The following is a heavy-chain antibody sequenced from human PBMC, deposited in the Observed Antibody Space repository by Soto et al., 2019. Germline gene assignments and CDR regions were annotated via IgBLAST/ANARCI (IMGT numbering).Heavy chain of an antibody. V-gene: IGHV3-23*01. J-gene: IGHJ6*02. CDR3: AKDRLYSYGHSWKAMDV. CDR2: ISGSGGST. D-gene: IGHD5-18*01. CDR1: GFTFSSYA. Sequence: GGSLRLSCAASGFTFSSYAMSWVRQAPGKGLEWVSAISGSGGSTYYADSVKGRFTISRDNSKNTLYLQMNSLRAEDTAVYYCAKDRLYSYGHSWKAMDVRAQRTTVTVSS.